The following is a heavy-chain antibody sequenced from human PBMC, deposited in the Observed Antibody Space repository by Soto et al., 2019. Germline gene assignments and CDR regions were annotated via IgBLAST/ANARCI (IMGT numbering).Heavy chain of an antibody. V-gene: IGHV1-18*01. CDR1: GYTFTSYG. Sequence: ASVKVSCKASGYTFTSYGISWVRQAPGQGLEWMGWISAYNGNTNYAQKLQGRVTMTTDTSTSTAYMELRSLRSDDTAVYYCARDPRSIVVGAMPRGAFDIWGQGTMVTVSS. D-gene: IGHD2-15*01. J-gene: IGHJ3*02. CDR2: ISAYNGNT. CDR3: ARDPRSIVVGAMPRGAFDI.